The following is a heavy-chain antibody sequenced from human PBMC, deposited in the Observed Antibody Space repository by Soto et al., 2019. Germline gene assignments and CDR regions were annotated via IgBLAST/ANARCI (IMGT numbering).Heavy chain of an antibody. CDR2: IIPIFGTA. D-gene: IGHD3-22*01. V-gene: IGHV1-69*01. Sequence: QVQLVQSGAEVKKPGSSVKVSCKASGGTFSSYAISWVRQAPGQGLEWMGGIIPIFGTANYAQKFQGRVTITADESTSTADMELSSLRSEDTAVYYCARAGSPSSGPHAEIWVQGTLVTVSS. CDR1: GGTFSSYA. J-gene: IGHJ4*02. CDR3: ARAGSPSSGPHAEI.